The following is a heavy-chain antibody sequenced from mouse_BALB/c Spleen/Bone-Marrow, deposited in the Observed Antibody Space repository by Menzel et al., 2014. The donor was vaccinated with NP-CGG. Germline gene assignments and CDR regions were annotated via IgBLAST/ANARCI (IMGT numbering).Heavy chain of an antibody. J-gene: IGHJ4*01. CDR2: IWSGGNR. CDR3: ARNYDFGDYYAMDY. Sequence: QVQLQQSGPGLVQPSQSLSTTCTVSGFSISNYAVHWVRQSPGKGLEWLGVIWSGGNRDYNTAFISRLSISKDNSKSQVFFKMNSLQPNDTAIYYCARNYDFGDYYAMDYWGQGTSVTVSS. V-gene: IGHV2-2*02. D-gene: IGHD2-4*01. CDR1: GFSISNYA.